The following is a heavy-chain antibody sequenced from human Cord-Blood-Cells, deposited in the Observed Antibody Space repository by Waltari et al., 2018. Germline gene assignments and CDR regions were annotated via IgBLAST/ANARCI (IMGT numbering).Heavy chain of an antibody. CDR1: GYTFTGYY. CDR2: NNPNSGGT. Sequence: QVQLVQSGAEVKKPGASVKVSCKASGYTFTGYYMHWVRQAPVQGLEWMGWNNPNSGGTNYAQKFQGRVTMTRYTSISTAYMELSRLRSDDTAVYDCTLTGASRGWFDPWGQGTLVTVSS. CDR3: TLTGASRGWFDP. J-gene: IGHJ5*02. V-gene: IGHV1-2*02. D-gene: IGHD7-27*01.